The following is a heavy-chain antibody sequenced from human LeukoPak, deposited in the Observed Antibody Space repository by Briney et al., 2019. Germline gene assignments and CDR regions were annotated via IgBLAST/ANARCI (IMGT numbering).Heavy chain of an antibody. CDR2: ISESGSGT. J-gene: IGHJ4*02. CDR3: AKGVFGVNRAFDY. V-gene: IGHV3-23*01. CDR1: GFTFNTCA. Sequence: GGSLRLSCQASGFTFNTCAMSWVRQAPGKGLAWVSAISESGSGTYYADSVKGRFTISRDNSKNTLYLQMNSLRVDDTALYYCAKGVFGVNRAFDYWGQGTLVTVSS. D-gene: IGHD3-3*01.